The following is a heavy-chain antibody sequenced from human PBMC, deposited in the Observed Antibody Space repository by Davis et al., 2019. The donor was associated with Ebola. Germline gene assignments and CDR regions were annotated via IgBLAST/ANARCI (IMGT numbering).Heavy chain of an antibody. J-gene: IGHJ6*02. Sequence: HSQTLSLTCAISGDSVSTAGWNWLRQSPLRGLEWLGRTYYSSKWYNDYAAYVKSRITINPDTSTNQFSLQLNSVTPEDTAVYYCVRGWGRSGLDVWGQGTTVTVSS. CDR3: VRGWGRSGLDV. CDR1: GDSVSTAG. V-gene: IGHV6-1*01. CDR2: TYYSSKWYN. D-gene: IGHD3-16*01.